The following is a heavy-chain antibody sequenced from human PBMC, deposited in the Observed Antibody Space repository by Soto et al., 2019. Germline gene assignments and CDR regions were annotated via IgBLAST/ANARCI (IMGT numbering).Heavy chain of an antibody. J-gene: IGHJ4*02. D-gene: IGHD6-13*01. CDR3: ARSTPIAAAGRDFDY. V-gene: IGHV3-74*03. CDR1: GFTFSSYW. Sequence: GGSLRLSCAASGFTFSSYWMHWVRQDPGKGLVWVSSIKTDGTATQYADSVKGRFTISRDNAKNSLYLQMNSLRDEDTAVYYCARSTPIAAAGRDFDYGGQGTLVTVSS. CDR2: IKTDGTAT.